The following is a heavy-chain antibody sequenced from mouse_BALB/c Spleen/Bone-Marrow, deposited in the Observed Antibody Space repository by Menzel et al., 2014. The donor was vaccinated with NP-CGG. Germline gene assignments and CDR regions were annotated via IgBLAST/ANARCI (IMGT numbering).Heavy chain of an antibody. CDR2: ISTYSGNT. D-gene: IGHD2-1*01. J-gene: IGHJ4*01. CDR3: ARGDYGNWNYAMDY. CDR1: GYTFTDYA. Sequence: VKLVESGPELVRPGVSVKISCKGSGYTFTDYAMHWVKQSHAKGLEWIGVISTYSGNTNYNQKFKGKATMTVDKSSSTAYMELARLTSEDSAIYYCARGDYGNWNYAMDYWVQGTSVTVSS. V-gene: IGHV1-67*01.